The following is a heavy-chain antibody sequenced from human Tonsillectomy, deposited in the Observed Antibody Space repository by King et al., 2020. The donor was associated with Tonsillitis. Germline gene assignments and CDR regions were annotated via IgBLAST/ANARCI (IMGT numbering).Heavy chain of an antibody. CDR2: INHSGST. V-gene: IGHV4-34*01. Sequence: VQLQQWGAGLLKPSETLSLTCAVYGGSFSGYYWSWIRQPPGKGLEWIGEINHSGSTNYNPSLKSRVIISVDTPKNQFSLKLSSVTAADTAVYYCARGHSITIFGVVISTGWFDPWGQGTLVTVSS. CDR3: ARGHSITIFGVVISTGWFDP. J-gene: IGHJ5*02. D-gene: IGHD3-3*01. CDR1: GGSFSGYY.